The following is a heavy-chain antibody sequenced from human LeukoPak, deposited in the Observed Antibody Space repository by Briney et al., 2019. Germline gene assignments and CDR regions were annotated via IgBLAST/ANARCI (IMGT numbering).Heavy chain of an antibody. Sequence: PGGSLRLSCAASGFTFSSYAMSWVRRAPGKGLEWVSAISGSGGSTYYADSVKGRFTISRDNSKNTLYLQMNSLRAEDTAVYYCAKDYYDSSGYPVYYYYYYGMDVWGQGTTVTVSS. CDR1: GFTFSSYA. CDR2: ISGSGGST. D-gene: IGHD3-22*01. J-gene: IGHJ6*02. V-gene: IGHV3-23*01. CDR3: AKDYYDSSGYPVYYYYYYGMDV.